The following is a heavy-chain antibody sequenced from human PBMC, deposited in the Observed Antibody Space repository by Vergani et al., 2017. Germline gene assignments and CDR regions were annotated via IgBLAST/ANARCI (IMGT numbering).Heavy chain of an antibody. D-gene: IGHD4-11*01. CDR3: ASESRDFTNAVHFDY. CDR2: IYTSGSS. CDR1: DGFIRTGRYY. Sequence: QVQLQESGPGLVKASQTLSLTCSVSDGFIRTGRYYWSWVRQPAGKGLEWIGRIYTSGSSNYNPSLASRVSMSIDTSTSQFSLKLSSVTAADTAVYYCASESRDFTNAVHFDYWGQGALVIVSS. J-gene: IGHJ4*02. V-gene: IGHV4-61*02.